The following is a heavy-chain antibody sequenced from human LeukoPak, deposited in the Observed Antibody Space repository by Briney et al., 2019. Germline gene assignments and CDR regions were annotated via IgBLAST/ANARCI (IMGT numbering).Heavy chain of an antibody. J-gene: IGHJ6*04. V-gene: IGHV3-48*04. CDR1: GFTFSTFT. CDR3: AELGITMIRGV. CDR2: ISSSGSTI. D-gene: IGHD3-22*01. Sequence: PGESLTLSCAASGFTFSTFTMNWVRQAPGKGLEWVSYISSSGSTIYYADSVKGRFTISRDNAKNSLYLQMNSLRAEDTAVYYCAELGITMIRGVWGKGTTVTISS.